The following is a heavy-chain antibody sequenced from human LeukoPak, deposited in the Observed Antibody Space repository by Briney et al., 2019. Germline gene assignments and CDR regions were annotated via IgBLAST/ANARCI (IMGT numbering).Heavy chain of an antibody. D-gene: IGHD6-19*01. CDR1: GGSISSSSYY. V-gene: IGHV4-39*07. CDR3: ARENEGSGWYV. J-gene: IGHJ4*02. CDR2: IYYSGST. Sequence: SETLSLTCTVSGGSISSSSYYWGWIRQPPGKGLEWIGSIYYSGSTYYNPSLKSRVTISVDTSKNQFSLKLSSVTAADTAVYYCARENEGSGWYVWGQGTLVTVPS.